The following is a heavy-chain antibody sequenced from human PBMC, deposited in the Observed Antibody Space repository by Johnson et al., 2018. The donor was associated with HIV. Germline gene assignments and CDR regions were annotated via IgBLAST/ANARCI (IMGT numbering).Heavy chain of an antibody. V-gene: IGHV3-11*04. D-gene: IGHD6-6*01. CDR1: GFTVSSNY. CDR3: ACLRAARPRSFDI. CDR2: INWNGGSTI. J-gene: IGHJ3*02. Sequence: QMQLVESGGGLVQPGGSLRLSCAASGFTVSSNYMSWVRQAPGKGLEWVSGINWNGGSTIYYADSVKGRFTISRDNAKNSLYLQMNSLRAEDTAVYYCACLRAARPRSFDIWGQGTMVTVSS.